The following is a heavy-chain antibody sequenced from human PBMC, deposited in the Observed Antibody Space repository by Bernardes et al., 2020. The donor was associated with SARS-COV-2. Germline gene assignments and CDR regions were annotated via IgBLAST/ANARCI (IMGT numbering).Heavy chain of an antibody. CDR1: GGPISSSNW. CDR3: TRGGTWLRLAH. D-gene: IGHD5-12*01. Sequence: SETLSLTCAVSGGPISSSNWWNWVRQPPGKGLEWIGEMYHSGSTNYNPSLKRRFPISVDKSKNLFSLRLSSLTAADTAVYYCTRGGTWLRLAHWGQGTLVTVSS. CDR2: MYHSGST. J-gene: IGHJ4*02. V-gene: IGHV4-4*02.